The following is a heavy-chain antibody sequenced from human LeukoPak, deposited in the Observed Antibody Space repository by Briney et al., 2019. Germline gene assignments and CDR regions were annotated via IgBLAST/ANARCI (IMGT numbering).Heavy chain of an antibody. D-gene: IGHD1-14*01. J-gene: IGHJ4*02. CDR2: ISYDGSNK. V-gene: IGHV3-30-3*01. CDR1: GFTFSSYV. CDR3: AREGGSPRNVGTFDY. Sequence: PGGSLRLSCAASGFTFSSYVMHWVRQAPGKGLEWVAVISYDGSNKYYADSVKGRFTISRDNSKNTLYLQMNSLRAEDTAVYYCAREGGSPRNVGTFDYWGQGTLVTVSS.